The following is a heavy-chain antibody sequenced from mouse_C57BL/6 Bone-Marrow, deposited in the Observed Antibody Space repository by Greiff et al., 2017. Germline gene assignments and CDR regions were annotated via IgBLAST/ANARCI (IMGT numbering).Heavy chain of an antibody. CDR1: GYTFTGFW. Sequence: QVPLQQSGAELMKPGASVQLSCKATGYTFTGFWIAWVKQRPGHGLEWIGEILPGSGSTNFNGKIKGRATFTADTTSNTAYMQLSSLTTEESAIYYSTKGAMDYWSQGTSVTVSS. J-gene: IGHJ4*01. CDR3: TKGAMDY. V-gene: IGHV1-9*01. CDR2: ILPGSGST.